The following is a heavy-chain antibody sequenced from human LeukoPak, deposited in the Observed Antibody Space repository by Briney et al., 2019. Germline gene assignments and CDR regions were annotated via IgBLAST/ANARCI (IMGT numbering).Heavy chain of an antibody. V-gene: IGHV4-31*03. CDR2: IYYSGST. D-gene: IGHD2-15*01. CDR3: ARDRYCSGGSCYLPRAFDI. CDR1: GCSISSGGYY. Sequence: PSETLSLTCTVSGCSISSGGYYWSWIRQPPGKGLEWIGYIYYSGSTYYNPSLKSRVTISVDTSKNQFSLKLSSVTAADTAVYYCARDRYCSGGSCYLPRAFDIWGQGTMVTVSS. J-gene: IGHJ3*02.